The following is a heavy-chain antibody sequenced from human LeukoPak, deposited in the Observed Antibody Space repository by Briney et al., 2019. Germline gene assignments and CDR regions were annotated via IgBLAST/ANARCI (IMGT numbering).Heavy chain of an antibody. CDR1: GFTFSSYS. J-gene: IGHJ4*02. Sequence: PGGSLRLSCAASGFTFSSYSMNWARQAPGKGLEWVSYISSSSSTIYYADSVKGRFTISRDNAKNSLYLQMNSLRAEDTAVYYCARGVTYFDYWGQGTLVTVSS. CDR3: ARGVTYFDY. V-gene: IGHV3-48*01. D-gene: IGHD2-21*02. CDR2: ISSSSSTI.